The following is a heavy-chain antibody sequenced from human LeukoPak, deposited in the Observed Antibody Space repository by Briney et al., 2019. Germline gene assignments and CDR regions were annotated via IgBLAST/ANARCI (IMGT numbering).Heavy chain of an antibody. CDR1: GGSISSGGYS. D-gene: IGHD3-22*01. Sequence: PSETLSLTCAVSGGSISSGGYSWSWIRQPPGKGLEWIGYIYHSGSTYYNPSLKSRVTISVDRSKNQFSLKLSSVTAADTAVYHCARARADYYDSSGYYSFDYWGQGTLVTVSS. V-gene: IGHV4-30-2*01. CDR3: ARARADYYDSSGYYSFDY. J-gene: IGHJ4*02. CDR2: IYHSGST.